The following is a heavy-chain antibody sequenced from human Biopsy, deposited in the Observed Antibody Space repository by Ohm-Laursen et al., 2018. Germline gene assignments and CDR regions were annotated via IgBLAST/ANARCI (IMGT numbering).Heavy chain of an antibody. Sequence: SETLSLTCTVSGSSISSDFWSWIRQTPGKGLEWIGYISYTGDTNYNPSLESRITISLDTSKNQFSLMLSSVTAADTAVYYCARSNGYGDYRFDDWGQGTLVTVAS. CDR3: ARSNGYGDYRFDD. D-gene: IGHD4-11*01. CDR1: GSSISSDF. J-gene: IGHJ4*02. V-gene: IGHV4-59*01. CDR2: ISYTGDT.